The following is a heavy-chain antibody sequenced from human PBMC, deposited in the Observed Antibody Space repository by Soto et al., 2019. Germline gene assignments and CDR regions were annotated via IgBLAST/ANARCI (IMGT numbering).Heavy chain of an antibody. Sequence: VGSLRLSCAASGFTFSIYAMHWVRQAPGKGLEWVAVISYDGSNKYYADSVKGRFTISRDNSKNTLYLQMNSLTAEDTAVYYCARDRYIVVVPADTYYYYYGMDVWGQGTTVTVSS. D-gene: IGHD2-2*01. CDR3: ARDRYIVVVPADTYYYYYGMDV. J-gene: IGHJ6*02. CDR2: ISYDGSNK. V-gene: IGHV3-30-3*01. CDR1: GFTFSIYA.